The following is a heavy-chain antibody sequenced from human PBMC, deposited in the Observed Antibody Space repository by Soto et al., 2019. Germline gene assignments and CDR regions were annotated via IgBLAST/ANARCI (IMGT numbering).Heavy chain of an antibody. CDR2: IYYSGST. D-gene: IGHD2-21*01. J-gene: IGHJ4*02. CDR3: ARRWGGTFDY. Sequence: QVQLQESGPGLVKPSETLSLTCTVSGGSISSYYWSWIRQPPGKGLEWIGYIYYSGSTNYNPSLTSIVTTSVDTAKNQFSLKLSAVTAADTAVYYCARRWGGTFDYWGQGTLVTVSS. CDR1: GGSISSYY. V-gene: IGHV4-59*01.